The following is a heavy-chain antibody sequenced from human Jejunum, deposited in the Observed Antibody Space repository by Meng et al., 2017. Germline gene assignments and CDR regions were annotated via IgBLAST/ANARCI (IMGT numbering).Heavy chain of an antibody. CDR1: GGSISSSSSY. Sequence: HDSRTGLVNTSQPLSLPCYVSGGSISSSSSYWGWVPQPPGEGLEWIGNIYYSETTYYNPSLKSRVTIGIDTSKNLFSLRLTSVTAADTGIYYCARWGIMGGYDYESAYWGQGRLVTVSS. CDR2: IYYSETT. CDR3: ARWGIMGGYDYESAY. V-gene: IGHV4-39*07. J-gene: IGHJ4*02. D-gene: IGHD5-12*01.